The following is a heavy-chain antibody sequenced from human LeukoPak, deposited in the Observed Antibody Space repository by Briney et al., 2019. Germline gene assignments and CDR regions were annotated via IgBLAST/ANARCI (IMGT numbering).Heavy chain of an antibody. CDR1: GGTFSSYA. D-gene: IGHD3-9*01. J-gene: IGHJ4*02. V-gene: IGHV1-69*05. CDR2: IIPIFGTA. Sequence: SVKVSCKACGGTFSSYAISWVRPAPGQGLERMGGIIPIFGTANYAQKFQGRVTITTDESTSTAYMELSSLRSEDTAVYYCARGFRYFDWLAPFDYWGQGTLVTVSS. CDR3: ARGFRYFDWLAPFDY.